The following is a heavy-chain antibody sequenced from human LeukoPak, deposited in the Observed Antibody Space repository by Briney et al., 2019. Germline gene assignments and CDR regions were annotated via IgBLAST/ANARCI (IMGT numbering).Heavy chain of an antibody. CDR3: ARAGYLDAFDI. V-gene: IGHV3-13*01. D-gene: IGHD1-1*01. CDR1: GFTFSSYD. J-gene: IGHJ3*02. Sequence: PGGSLRLSCTASGFTFSSYDMHWVRQATGKGLEWVSAIGTAGDTYYPGSVKGRFTISRENDKNSLYLQMNSLRAGDTAVYYCARAGYLDAFDIWGQGTMVTVSS. CDR2: IGTAGDT.